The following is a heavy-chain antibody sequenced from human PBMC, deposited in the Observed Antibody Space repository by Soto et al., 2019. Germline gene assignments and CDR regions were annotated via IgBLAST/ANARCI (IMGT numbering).Heavy chain of an antibody. CDR2: TSGSGGDV. Sequence: LGGSLRLSCAASGFTFSSYAMSWVRQAPGKGLEWVSSTSGSGGDVYHAGSVKGRFTISRDNSKNTLYLQMNSLRAEDTAIYYCAKGWLYGAGMGVWGQGTTVTVPS. J-gene: IGHJ6*02. CDR3: AKGWLYGAGMGV. V-gene: IGHV3-23*01. CDR1: GFTFSSYA. D-gene: IGHD3-22*01.